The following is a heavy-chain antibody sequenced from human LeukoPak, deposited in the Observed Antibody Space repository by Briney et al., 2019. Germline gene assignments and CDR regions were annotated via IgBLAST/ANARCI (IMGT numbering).Heavy chain of an antibody. CDR1: GFTFSSYA. J-gene: IGHJ3*02. D-gene: IGHD3-16*01. CDR3: ARDLGELSPRDAFDI. V-gene: IGHV3-21*01. CDR2: ISSSSSYI. Sequence: PGGSLRLSCAASGFTFSSYAMSWVRQAPGKGLEWVSSISSSSSYIYYADSVKGRFTISRDNAKNSLYLQMNSLRAEDTAVYYCARDLGELSPRDAFDIWGQGTMVTVSS.